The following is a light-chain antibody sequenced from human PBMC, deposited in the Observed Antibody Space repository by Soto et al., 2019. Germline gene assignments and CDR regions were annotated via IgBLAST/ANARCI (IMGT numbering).Light chain of an antibody. Sequence: DIVMTQSPDSLAVSLGERATINCKSSQSVLYSSNNKNYLAWYQQKAGQPPKLLIYWASTRESGVPDRFSGSGSGTDFTLTISSLQAEDVAFYYCQQYYSTPDTFGQGTKLEIK. CDR2: WAS. CDR3: QQYYSTPDT. CDR1: QSVLYSSNNKNY. V-gene: IGKV4-1*01. J-gene: IGKJ2*01.